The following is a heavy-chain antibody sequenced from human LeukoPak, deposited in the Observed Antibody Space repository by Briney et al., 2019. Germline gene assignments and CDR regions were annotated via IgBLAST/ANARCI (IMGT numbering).Heavy chain of an antibody. V-gene: IGHV4-39*01. Sequence: SETLSLTCTVSGGSISSSSYYWGWIRQPPGKGLEWIGSIYYSGSTYYNPSLKSRVTISVDTSKNQFSLKLSSVTAADTAVYYCARVYDSSGYYFDWGQGTLVIVSS. CDR2: IYYSGST. J-gene: IGHJ4*02. D-gene: IGHD3-22*01. CDR3: ARVYDSSGYYFD. CDR1: GGSISSSSYY.